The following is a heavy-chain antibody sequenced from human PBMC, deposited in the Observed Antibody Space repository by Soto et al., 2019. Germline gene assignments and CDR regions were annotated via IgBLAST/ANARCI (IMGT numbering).Heavy chain of an antibody. CDR1: GFTFSDYY. D-gene: IGHD6-13*01. V-gene: IGHV3-11*01. CDR3: ARELTIDSSPPDDWFDP. Sequence: QVQLVESGGGLVKPGGSLRLSCAASGFTFSDYYMCWIRQAPGKGLEWVSYISSSGSTIYYADSVKGRFTISRDNAKKSQYLEINSLRAEDTVVYYCARELTIDSSPPDDWFDPWGQGTLVTVSS. CDR2: ISSSGSTI. J-gene: IGHJ5*02.